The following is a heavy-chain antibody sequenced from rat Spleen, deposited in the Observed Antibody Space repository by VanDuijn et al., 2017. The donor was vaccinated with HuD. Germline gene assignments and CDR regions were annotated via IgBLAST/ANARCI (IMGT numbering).Heavy chain of an antibody. CDR1: GFSLTSYH. CDR2: IWGDGST. Sequence: QVQLKESGPGLVQPSQTLSLTCTVSGFSLTSYHVSWVRQPPGKGLEWMGGIWGDGSTNYNSALKSRLSISRDTSKSQVFLKMNSLQTEDTAIYFCTRGPPRDDDSYYYGYYFAYWGQGVMVTVSS. V-gene: IGHV2-15*01. D-gene: IGHD1-12*02. CDR3: TRGPPRDDDSYYYGYYFAY. J-gene: IGHJ2*01.